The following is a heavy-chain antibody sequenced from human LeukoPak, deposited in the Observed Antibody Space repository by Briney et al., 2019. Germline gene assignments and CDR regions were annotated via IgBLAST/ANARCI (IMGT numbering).Heavy chain of an antibody. D-gene: IGHD3-10*01. CDR1: GFTFSSYW. CDR3: VSGYYGMDV. V-gene: IGHV3-7*05. CDR2: IKQEGSEK. Sequence: GGSLRLSCAASGFTFSSYWMSWVRQAPGKGLEWVANIKQEGSEKYYVDSVKGRFTISRDNAKNSLYLQMNSLRAEDTAVYYCVSGYYGMDVRGQGTTVTVSS. J-gene: IGHJ6*02.